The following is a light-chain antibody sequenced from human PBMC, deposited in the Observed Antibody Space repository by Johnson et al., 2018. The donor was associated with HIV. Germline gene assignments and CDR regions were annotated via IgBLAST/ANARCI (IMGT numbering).Light chain of an antibody. CDR3: GTWDSILSAYV. V-gene: IGLV1-51*01. Sequence: QSVLTQPPSVSAAPGQKVTISCSGSSSNIGNNYVSWYQQLPGTAPRLLIYDNNKRPSGFPDRFSGSKSGTSATLGITGLQTGDEADYYCGTWDSILSAYVFGTGTKVTVL. J-gene: IGLJ1*01. CDR2: DNN. CDR1: SSNIGNNY.